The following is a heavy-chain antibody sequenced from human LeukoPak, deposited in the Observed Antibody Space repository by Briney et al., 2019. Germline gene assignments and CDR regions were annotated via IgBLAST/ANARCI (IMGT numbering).Heavy chain of an antibody. CDR3: ARVREGRSWSTFDY. V-gene: IGHV4-59*01. D-gene: IGHD6-13*01. CDR2: IYNSGSI. Sequence: SETLSLTYTVSGGSISGYYWSWIRQPPGKGLEWIGNIYNSGSINYNPSLKSRVTISVDTSKNQFSLKLGSVTAADTAVYYCARVREGRSWSTFDYWGQGTLVTVSS. J-gene: IGHJ4*02. CDR1: GGSISGYY.